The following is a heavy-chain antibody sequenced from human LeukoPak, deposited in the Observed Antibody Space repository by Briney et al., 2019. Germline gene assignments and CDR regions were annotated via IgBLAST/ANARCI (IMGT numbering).Heavy chain of an antibody. CDR2: IYTSVST. CDR3: VRERWSRSAGGFDY. CDR1: GGYISSYH. J-gene: IGHJ4*02. D-gene: IGHD6-6*01. V-gene: IGHV4-4*07. Sequence: SETLSLTRSVPGGYISSYHWSWIRQPAGRGLEWIWRIYTSVSTNSNPSLKSRVTMSVDTSKNQFSLKLSSVTAADTGIYYCVRERWSRSAGGFDYWGQGTLVTVSS.